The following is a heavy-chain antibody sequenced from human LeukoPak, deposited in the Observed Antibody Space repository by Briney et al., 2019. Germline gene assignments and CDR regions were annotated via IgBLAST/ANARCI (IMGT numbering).Heavy chain of an antibody. CDR1: GGSISSSTYY. CDR2: IYYSGRT. CDR3: ARNRYCSSSKCYESDSNYFGMDV. J-gene: IGHJ6*02. D-gene: IGHD2-2*01. V-gene: IGHV4-39*01. Sequence: SETLSLTCTVSGGSISSSTYYWGWIRQPPGKGLEWIGSIYYSGRTYYNPSLKSRLTISVDTSKNQFSLKLSSVTAADTAVYYCARNRYCSSSKCYESDSNYFGMDVWGQGTTVTVSS.